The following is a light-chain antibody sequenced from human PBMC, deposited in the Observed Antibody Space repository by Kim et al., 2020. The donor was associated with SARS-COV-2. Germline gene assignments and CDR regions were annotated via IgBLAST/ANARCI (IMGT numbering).Light chain of an antibody. CDR2: GKN. V-gene: IGLV3-19*01. J-gene: IGLJ3*02. Sequence: SSELTQDPAVSVALGQTVRITCQGDSLRSYYASWYQQKPGQAPVLVIYGKNNRPSGIPDRFSGSSSGHTASLTITGAQAEDEADYYCNSRDSSGNQWVFG. CDR3: NSRDSSGNQWV. CDR1: SLRSYY.